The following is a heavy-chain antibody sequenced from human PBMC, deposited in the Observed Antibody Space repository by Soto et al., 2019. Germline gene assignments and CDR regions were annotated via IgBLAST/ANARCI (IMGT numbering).Heavy chain of an antibody. CDR3: ARDGYCVSTTCYFLPDV. D-gene: IGHD2-2*03. J-gene: IGHJ6*02. V-gene: IGHV3-48*02. CDR1: GFTFSSYG. CDR2: ISSSSSTI. Sequence: PGGSLRLSCAASGFTFSSYGIHWVRQAPGKGLEWVSYISSSSSTIYYADSVKGRFTISRDNAKNSLYLQMNSLRDEDTAVYYCARDGYCVSTTCYFLPDVWGPGTTVTVSS.